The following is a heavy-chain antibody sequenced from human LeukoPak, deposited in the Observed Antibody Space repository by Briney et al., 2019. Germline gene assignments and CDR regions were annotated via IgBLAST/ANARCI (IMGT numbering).Heavy chain of an antibody. CDR3: AKDMVYCGGDCSSDY. CDR2: ISGSGGST. J-gene: IGHJ4*02. D-gene: IGHD2-21*02. Sequence: PGGSLRLSCAASGFTFSSYAMSWVRQAPGKGLEWVSAISGSGGSTYYADSVKGRFTISRDNSKNTLYLQMNSLRAEDTAVYYCAKDMVYCGGDCSSDYWAREPWSPSPQ. V-gene: IGHV3-23*01. CDR1: GFTFSSYA.